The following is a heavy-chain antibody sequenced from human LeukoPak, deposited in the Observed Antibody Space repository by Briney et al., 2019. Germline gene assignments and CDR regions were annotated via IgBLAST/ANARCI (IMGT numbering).Heavy chain of an antibody. V-gene: IGHV4-31*03. D-gene: IGHD2-15*01. Sequence: SETLSLTCTVSGGSISSGGYYWSWIRQHPGKGLEWIGYIYYGGSTYYNPSLKSRVTISVDTSKNQFSLKLSSVTAADTAVYYCARDSSGSIDYWGQGTLVTVSS. CDR1: GGSISSGGYY. J-gene: IGHJ4*02. CDR3: ARDSSGSIDY. CDR2: IYYGGST.